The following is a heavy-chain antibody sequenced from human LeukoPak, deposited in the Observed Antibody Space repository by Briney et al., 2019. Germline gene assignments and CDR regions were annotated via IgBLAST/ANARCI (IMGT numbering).Heavy chain of an antibody. D-gene: IGHD2-15*01. J-gene: IGHJ4*02. CDR3: ARESPHCSGVSCFFDY. CDR1: GFTFNTYT. CDR2: ISSSSGAR. Sequence: GGSLRLSCAASGFTFNTYTMNWVRQAPGKGLEWVSSISSSSGARHYADSVKGRFTISRDNAKNSLYLQMNSLRAEDTAIYYCARESPHCSGVSCFFDYWGQGTLVTVSS. V-gene: IGHV3-21*01.